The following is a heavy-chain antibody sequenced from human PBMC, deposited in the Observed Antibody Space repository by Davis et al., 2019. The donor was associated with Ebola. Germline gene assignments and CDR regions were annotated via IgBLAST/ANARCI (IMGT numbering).Heavy chain of an antibody. CDR2: ISHLGDP. V-gene: IGHV4-34*01. D-gene: IGHD5-24*01. J-gene: IGHJ2*01. CDR3: ARPARGGYKGQVGVDWYFDL. Sequence: PSETLSLTCAVSGGSFTSYYWSWIRQSPGKGLEWIGEISHLGDPRYNPSLKSRVTISVDTSKNQFSLKLSSVTAADTAVYYCARPARGGYKGQVGVDWYFDLWGRGTLVTVSS. CDR1: GGSFTSYY.